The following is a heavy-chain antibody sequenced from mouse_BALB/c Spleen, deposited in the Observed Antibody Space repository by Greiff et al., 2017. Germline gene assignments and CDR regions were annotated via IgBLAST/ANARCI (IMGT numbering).Heavy chain of an antibody. V-gene: IGHV5-17*02. CDR3: ARGRLGLYYFDY. Sequence: EVKLVESGGGLVQPGGSRKLSCAASGFTFSSFGMHWVRQAPEKGLEWVAYISSGSSTIYYADTVKGRFTISRDNPKNTLFLQMTSLRSEDTAMYYYARGRLGLYYFDYWGQGTTLTVSS. CDR1: GFTFSSFG. J-gene: IGHJ2*01. CDR2: ISSGSSTI.